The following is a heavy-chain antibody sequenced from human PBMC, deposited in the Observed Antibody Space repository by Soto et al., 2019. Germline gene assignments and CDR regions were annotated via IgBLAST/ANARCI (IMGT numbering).Heavy chain of an antibody. J-gene: IGHJ6*02. CDR3: ARDLRITIFGVNYYYGMDV. CDR1: GGTFSSYA. V-gene: IGHV1-69*01. CDR2: IIPIFGTA. D-gene: IGHD3-3*01. Sequence: QVQLVQSGAEVKKPGSSVKVSCKASGGTFSSYASSWVRQAPGQGLEWMGGIIPIFGTANYAQKFQGRVTITADESTSTAYMELSSLRSEDTAVYYCARDLRITIFGVNYYYGMDVWGQGTTVTVSS.